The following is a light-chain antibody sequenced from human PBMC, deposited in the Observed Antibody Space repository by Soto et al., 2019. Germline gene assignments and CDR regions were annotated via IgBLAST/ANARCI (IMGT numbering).Light chain of an antibody. J-gene: IGKJ5*01. CDR3: QQRANWPIT. CDR1: QSVSSY. V-gene: IGKV3-11*01. CDR2: DAS. Sequence: EIVLTQSPATLSLSPGERATLSCRASQSVSSYLGWYQQKPGQAPRLLIYDASNRATGIPARFSGSGSGTDFTLTISSLESEDFAVYYCQQRANWPITFGQGTRLEIK.